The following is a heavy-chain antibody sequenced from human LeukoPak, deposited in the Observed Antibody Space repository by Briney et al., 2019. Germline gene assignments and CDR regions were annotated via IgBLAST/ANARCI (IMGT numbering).Heavy chain of an antibody. Sequence: PGGSLRLSCAASGFTFSIYAMSWVRQAPGKGPEWVSAISATDSRPYYADSVKGRFTISRDNSKSTLYLQLNGLRGEDTAIYYCAKDLSYGFDYWGQGTLVTVSS. J-gene: IGHJ4*02. V-gene: IGHV3-23*01. CDR1: GFTFSIYA. D-gene: IGHD5-18*01. CDR3: AKDLSYGFDY. CDR2: ISATDSRP.